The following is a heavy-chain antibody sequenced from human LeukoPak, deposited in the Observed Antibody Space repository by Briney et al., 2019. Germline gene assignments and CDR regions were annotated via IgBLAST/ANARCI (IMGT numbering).Heavy chain of an antibody. CDR3: AREGETIAVAGTGFDH. J-gene: IGHJ4*02. CDR1: GYTFTSYD. V-gene: IGHV1-2*02. Sequence: GASVKVSCKASGYTFTSYDINWVRQAPGQGLEWMGWINPNSGGTNYAQKFQGRVTMTRDTSISTAYMELSRLRSDDTAVYYCAREGETIAVAGTGFDHWGQGTLVTVSS. CDR2: INPNSGGT. D-gene: IGHD6-19*01.